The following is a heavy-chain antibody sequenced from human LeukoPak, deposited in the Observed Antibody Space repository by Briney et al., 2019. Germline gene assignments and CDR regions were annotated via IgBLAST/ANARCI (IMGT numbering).Heavy chain of an antibody. CDR3: ARAVLGTVMAPSGY. J-gene: IGHJ4*02. D-gene: IGHD5-18*01. CDR2: INPNSGVT. Sequence: ASVRVSCKASGYTFTGYYIHWVRQAPGQGLEWMGRINPNSGVTNYAQKFQDRVTLTRDTSISTAYMELRRLRSDDTAVYYCARAVLGTVMAPSGYWGQGTLVTVSS. CDR1: GYTFTGYY. V-gene: IGHV1-2*06.